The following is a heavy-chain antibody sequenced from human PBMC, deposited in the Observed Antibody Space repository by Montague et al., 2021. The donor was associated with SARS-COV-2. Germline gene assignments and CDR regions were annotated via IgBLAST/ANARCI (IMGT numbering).Heavy chain of an antibody. J-gene: IGHJ6*03. D-gene: IGHD1-14*01. Sequence: CAISGDSVSSNSAAWNWIRQSPSRGLEWLGRTYYRSRWFNDYAVSIRSRITINPDTSKNQFSLQLNSVTPVDTAVYYCARATEWRGYYYYYYMDVWGKGTTVTVSS. V-gene: IGHV6-1*01. CDR3: ARATEWRGYYYYYYMDV. CDR1: GDSVSSNSAA. CDR2: TYYRSRWFN.